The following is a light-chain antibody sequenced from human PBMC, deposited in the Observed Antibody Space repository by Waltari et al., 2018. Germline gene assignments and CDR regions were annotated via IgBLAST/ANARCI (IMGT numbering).Light chain of an antibody. CDR1: QLGDKY. CDR2: QDS. J-gene: IGLJ1*01. CDR3: QAWDSSTASV. Sequence: SYELTQPPSVSVSPGQTASITCPGDQLGDKYACWYQQKPGQSPVLVIYQDSKRPSGIPERFSGSNSGNTATLTISGTQAMDEADYYCQAWDSSTASVFGTGTKVTVL. V-gene: IGLV3-1*01.